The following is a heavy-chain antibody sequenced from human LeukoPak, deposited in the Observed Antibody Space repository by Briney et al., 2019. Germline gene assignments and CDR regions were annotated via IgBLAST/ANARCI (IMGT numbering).Heavy chain of an antibody. J-gene: IGHJ6*02. CDR3: AKTHTISGSYYRNYYYGMDV. V-gene: IGHV3-30*18. Sequence: PGGSLRLSCAASGFTFSSYGMHWVRQAPGKGLEWVAVISYDGSNKYYADSVKGRFTISRDNSKNTLYLQMNSLRAEDTAVYYCAKTHTISGSYYRNYYYGMDVWGQGTTVTVSS. CDR2: ISYDGSNK. CDR1: GFTFSSYG. D-gene: IGHD1-26*01.